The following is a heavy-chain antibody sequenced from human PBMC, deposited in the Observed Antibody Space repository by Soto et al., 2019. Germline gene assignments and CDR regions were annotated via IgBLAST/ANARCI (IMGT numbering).Heavy chain of an antibody. CDR2: VEYGGST. D-gene: IGHD3-10*02. V-gene: IGHV4-39*01. J-gene: IGHJ5*02. CDR1: GGSIISSNFY. CDR3: ARHVRGAVTMNWFDP. Sequence: QLQESGPGLVKPSETLSLTCTVSGGSIISSNFYWGWIRQPPGKGLEWIGSVEYGGSTYDNTSLKSRVTLSADTSKNQFSLKLPSVTAADTAIYYCARHVRGAVTMNWFDPWGHGTLVTVSS.